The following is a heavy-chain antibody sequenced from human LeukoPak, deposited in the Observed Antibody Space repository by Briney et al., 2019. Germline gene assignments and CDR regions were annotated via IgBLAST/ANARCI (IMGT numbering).Heavy chain of an antibody. D-gene: IGHD3-22*01. Sequence: GVSLRLSCAASGFTVSSNHMTWVRQTPGKGLEWVSVMYGGGATYYADSVKGRFIISRPNSKNTLYLQMNSLRDEDTAVYYCERIITWRMDVWGQGTTVIVSS. V-gene: IGHV3-53*04. CDR3: ERIITWRMDV. CDR1: GFTVSSNH. J-gene: IGHJ6*02. CDR2: MYGGGAT.